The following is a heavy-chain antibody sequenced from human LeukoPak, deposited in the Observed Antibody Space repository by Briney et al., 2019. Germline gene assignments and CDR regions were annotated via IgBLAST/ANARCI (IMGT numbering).Heavy chain of an antibody. J-gene: IGHJ6*03. CDR3: ARDRGCSSTSCPYYYYYMDV. Sequence: SETLSLTCTVSGGSISSHYWSWIRQPPGKGLEWIGYIYYSGSTNYNPSLKSRVTISVDTSKNQFSLKLSSVTAADTAVYYCARDRGCSSTSCPYYYYYMDVWGKGTTVTVSS. CDR1: GGSISSHY. V-gene: IGHV4-59*11. D-gene: IGHD2-2*01. CDR2: IYYSGST.